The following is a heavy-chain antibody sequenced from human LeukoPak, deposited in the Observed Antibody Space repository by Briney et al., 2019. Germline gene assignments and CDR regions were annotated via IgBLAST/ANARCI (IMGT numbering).Heavy chain of an antibody. J-gene: IGHJ4*02. V-gene: IGHV4-34*01. Sequence: SETLSLTCAVYGGSFSGYYWSWIRQPPGKGLEWIGEINHSGSTNYNPSLKSRVTMLLDTSKNHISLKLTSVTAADTAIYFCARASETAMVTLWGQGTLVTVSS. D-gene: IGHD5-18*01. CDR1: GGSFSGYY. CDR2: INHSGST. CDR3: ARASETAMVTL.